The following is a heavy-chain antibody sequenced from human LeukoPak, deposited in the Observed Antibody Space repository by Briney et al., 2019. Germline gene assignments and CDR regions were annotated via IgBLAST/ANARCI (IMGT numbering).Heavy chain of an antibody. Sequence: GGSLRLSCAASGFTFSSYSMNWVRQAPGKGLECVAVISYDGSNKYYADSVKGRFTISRDNSKNTLYLQMNSLRAEDTAVYYCAKDLYLTGYSFDYWGQGTLVAVSS. V-gene: IGHV3-30*18. CDR2: ISYDGSNK. CDR1: GFTFSSYS. CDR3: AKDLYLTGYSFDY. D-gene: IGHD3-9*01. J-gene: IGHJ4*02.